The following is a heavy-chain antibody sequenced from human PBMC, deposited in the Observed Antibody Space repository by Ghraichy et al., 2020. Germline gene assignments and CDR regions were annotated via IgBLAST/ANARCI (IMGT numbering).Heavy chain of an antibody. CDR3: ARGDSYGPFDY. CDR1: GGSISSYY. V-gene: IGHV4-59*01. J-gene: IGHJ4*02. D-gene: IGHD5-18*01. CDR2: MYYSGST. Sequence: SQTLSLTCTVSGGSISSYYWSWIRQPPGKGLEWIGYMYYSGSTNYNPSLKGRVTISVDTSKNQLSLKLSSVTAADTAVYYCARGDSYGPFDYWGQGTLVTVSS.